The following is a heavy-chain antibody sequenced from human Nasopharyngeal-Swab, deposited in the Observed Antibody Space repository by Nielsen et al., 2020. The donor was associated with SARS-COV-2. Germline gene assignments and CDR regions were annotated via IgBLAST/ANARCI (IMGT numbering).Heavy chain of an antibody. CDR3: VKHQGSSSDQ. Sequence: GGSLRLSCAASGFTFSSYAMHWVRQAPGKGLEWVAVISYDGSNKYYADSVKGRFTISRDNSKNTLYLQMNSLRVEDTAVYYCVKHQGSSSDQWGQGTLVTVSS. J-gene: IGHJ4*02. CDR1: GFTFSSYA. V-gene: IGHV3-30-3*01. CDR2: ISYDGSNK.